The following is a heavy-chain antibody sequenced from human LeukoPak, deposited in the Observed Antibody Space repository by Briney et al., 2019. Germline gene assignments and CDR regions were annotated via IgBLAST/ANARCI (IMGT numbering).Heavy chain of an antibody. CDR1: GXTFSSYS. Sequence: PGRSLRLSCAASGXTFSSYSVNWVRQAPGKGLEWVSSISSSSSYIYYGDSVKGRFTISRDNAKDSLYLQMNSLRAEDTAVYYCARDYEIYWGQGTLVTVSS. V-gene: IGHV3-21*01. J-gene: IGHJ4*02. CDR2: ISSSSSYI. CDR3: ARDYEIY. D-gene: IGHD5-12*01.